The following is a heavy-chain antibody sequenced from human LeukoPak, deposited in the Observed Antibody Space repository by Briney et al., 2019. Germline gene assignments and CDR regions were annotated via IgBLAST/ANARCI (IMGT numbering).Heavy chain of an antibody. J-gene: IGHJ4*02. V-gene: IGHV4-38-2*02. CDR1: GYSISGGYY. CDR2: IFQSVST. Sequence: SETLSLTCTVSGYSISGGYYWGWIRQPPGKGLEWIGTIFQSVSTYYNPSLKSRVTTSVDTSKNQFSPKLSSVTAADTAVYYCARNNSNGFDFWSQGTLVTVSS. D-gene: IGHD6-19*01. CDR3: ARNNSNGFDF.